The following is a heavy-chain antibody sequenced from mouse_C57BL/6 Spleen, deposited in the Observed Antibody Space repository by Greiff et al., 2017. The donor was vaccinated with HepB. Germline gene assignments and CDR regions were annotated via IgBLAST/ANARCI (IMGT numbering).Heavy chain of an antibody. Sequence: VQLKESGPELVKPGASVKISCKASGYSFTGYYMNWVKQSPEKSLEWIGEINPSTGGTTYNQKFKAKATLTVDKSSSTAYMQLKSLTSEDSAVYYCAREYYGSRGYAMDYWGQGTSVTVSS. V-gene: IGHV1-42*01. CDR3: AREYYGSRGYAMDY. D-gene: IGHD1-1*01. CDR1: GYSFTGYY. J-gene: IGHJ4*01. CDR2: INPSTGGT.